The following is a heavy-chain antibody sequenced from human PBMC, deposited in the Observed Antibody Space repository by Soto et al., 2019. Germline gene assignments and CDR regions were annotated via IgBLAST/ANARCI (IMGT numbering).Heavy chain of an antibody. V-gene: IGHV3-30*18. D-gene: IGHD1-1*01. CDR2: IAHDGSDK. CDR1: EFTFSDYG. Sequence: QVHLVESGGAVVQPGMSLRLSCAASEFTFSDYGMHWFRQPPGKGPEWVGVIAHDGSDKFYRDSVRGRFIISRDNTRNTLYLQMNSLRSEDTAVYYCAKELKVHVSPWYFQQWGQGTLVIVSS. CDR3: AKELKVHVSPWYFQQ. J-gene: IGHJ1*01.